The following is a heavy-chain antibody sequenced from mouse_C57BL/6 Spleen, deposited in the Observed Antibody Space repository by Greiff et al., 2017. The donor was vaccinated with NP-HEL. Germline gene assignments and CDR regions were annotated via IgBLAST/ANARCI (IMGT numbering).Heavy chain of an antibody. CDR1: GYAFTNYL. V-gene: IGHV1-54*01. CDR2: INPGSGGT. D-gene: IGHD2-1*01. Sequence: VQLQQSGAELVRPGTSVKVSCKASGYAFTNYLIEWVKQRPGQGLEWIGVINPGSGGTNYNEKFKGKATLTADKSSSTAYMQLSSLTSEDSAVYFCARGNGNDYFDYWGQGTTLTVSS. CDR3: ARGNGNDYFDY. J-gene: IGHJ2*01.